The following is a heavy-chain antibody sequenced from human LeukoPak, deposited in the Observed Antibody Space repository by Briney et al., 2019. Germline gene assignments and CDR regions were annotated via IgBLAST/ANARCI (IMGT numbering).Heavy chain of an antibody. Sequence: PGGSLRLSCAASGFTFSSYEMNWVRQAPGKGLEWVSYVSSSGSTIYYADSVKGRFTISRDNAKNSLYLQMNSLRAEDTAVYYCARKLRYFDWSCFDYWGQGTLVTVSS. CDR2: VSSSGSTI. V-gene: IGHV3-48*03. J-gene: IGHJ4*02. CDR3: ARKLRYFDWSCFDY. CDR1: GFTFSSYE. D-gene: IGHD3-9*01.